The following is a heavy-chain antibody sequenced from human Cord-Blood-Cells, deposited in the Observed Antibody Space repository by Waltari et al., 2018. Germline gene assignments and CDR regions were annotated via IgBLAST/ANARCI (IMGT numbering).Heavy chain of an antibody. CDR3: ASVYSSSWYWFDP. D-gene: IGHD6-13*01. J-gene: IGHJ5*02. V-gene: IGHV4-34*01. CDR2: INYSGST. Sequence: QVQLQQWGAGLLKPSETLSLTCAVYGGSFSGYYWRWIRQPPGKVLEWIGEINYSGSTNYNPSLKSRVTISVDTSKNQFSLKLSSVTAADTAVYYCASVYSSSWYWFDPWGQGTLVTVSS. CDR1: GGSFSGYY.